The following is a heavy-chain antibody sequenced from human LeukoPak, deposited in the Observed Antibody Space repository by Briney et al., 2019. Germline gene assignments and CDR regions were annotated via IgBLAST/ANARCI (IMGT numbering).Heavy chain of an antibody. CDR3: AREGYDILTGNYFDY. J-gene: IGHJ4*02. CDR2: INHSGST. D-gene: IGHD3-9*01. CDR1: GESFSGYY. Sequence: PSETLSLTCAVYGESFSGYYWIWIRLPPGKGLEWIGEINHSGSTNYNPSPESRVTISLDTSKNQFSLKLSSVTAADTAVYYCAREGYDILTGNYFDYWGQGTLVTVSS. V-gene: IGHV4-34*01.